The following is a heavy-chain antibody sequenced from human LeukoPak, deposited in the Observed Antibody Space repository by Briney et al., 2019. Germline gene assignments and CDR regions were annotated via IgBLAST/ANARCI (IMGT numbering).Heavy chain of an antibody. Sequence: SETLSLTCTVSGGSIGTYYWSWIRQPPGKGLEWIGYIYHSGDTKYNPSLKSRVTISVDTSKNQFSLKLSSVTAADTAVYYCARGNYGDYDDACDIWGHGTMVTVSS. CDR3: ARGNYGDYDDACDI. CDR2: IYHSGDT. J-gene: IGHJ3*02. V-gene: IGHV4-59*01. CDR1: GGSIGTYY. D-gene: IGHD4-17*01.